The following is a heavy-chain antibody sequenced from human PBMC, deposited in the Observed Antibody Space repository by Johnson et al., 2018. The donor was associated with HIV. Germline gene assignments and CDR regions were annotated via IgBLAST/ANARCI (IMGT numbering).Heavy chain of an antibody. CDR1: GFTFDDYA. CDR2: ISWDGGST. CDR3: TRGATWFGDAFDI. Sequence: VQLVESGGGLVQPGGSLRLSCAASGFTFDDYAMHWVRQAPGKGLEWVSLISWDGGSTHYADSVKGRFTISRDNSKNSLYLQMNSLRAEDNALYYCTRGATWFGDAFDIWGQGTMVTVSS. J-gene: IGHJ3*02. D-gene: IGHD3-10*01. V-gene: IGHV3-43D*03.